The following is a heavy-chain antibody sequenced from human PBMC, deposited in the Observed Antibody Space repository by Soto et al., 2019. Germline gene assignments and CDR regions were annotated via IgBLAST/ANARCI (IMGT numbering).Heavy chain of an antibody. CDR2: ISYSGSTI. V-gene: IGHV3-48*03. J-gene: IGHJ4*02. CDR1: GFTFSNYE. Sequence: PGGSLRLSCAASGFTFSNYEINWVRQAPGEGLEWVSYISYSGSTIYYADSVKGRFTISRDNSKNSLYLQMNSLRAEDTAVYYCARGLRNYYDRSGLHYWGQGTLVTVSS. D-gene: IGHD3-22*01. CDR3: ARGLRNYYDRSGLHY.